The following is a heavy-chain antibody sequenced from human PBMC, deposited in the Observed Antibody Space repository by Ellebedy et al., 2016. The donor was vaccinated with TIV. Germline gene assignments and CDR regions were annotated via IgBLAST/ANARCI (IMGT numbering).Heavy chain of an antibody. Sequence: PGGSLRLSCSASGFTFSNYPMTWVRQAPGKGPEWVSTLSPGGNSDALADSVRGRFTVSRDNSKSTLYLQMNSLRDEDTATYFCARVMGSCSGPQCHVVDSWGPGTLVTVSS. J-gene: IGHJ4*02. CDR3: ARVMGSCSGPQCHVVDS. D-gene: IGHD2-15*01. V-gene: IGHV3-23*01. CDR1: GFTFSNYP. CDR2: LSPGGNSD.